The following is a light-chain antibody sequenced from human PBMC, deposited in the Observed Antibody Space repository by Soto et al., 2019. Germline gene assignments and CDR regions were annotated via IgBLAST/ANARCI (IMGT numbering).Light chain of an antibody. V-gene: IGKV1-39*01. CDR3: QQSYSTPFL. CDR1: QSISSY. J-gene: IGKJ3*01. Sequence: DIQMTKSPSSLSASVGDRVTITCRASQSISSYLNWYQQKPGKAPKLLIYAASSLQSGVPSSFSGSGSGTDFTLTSSSLQPEDVATYYCQQSYSTPFLFGPGTKVDIK. CDR2: AAS.